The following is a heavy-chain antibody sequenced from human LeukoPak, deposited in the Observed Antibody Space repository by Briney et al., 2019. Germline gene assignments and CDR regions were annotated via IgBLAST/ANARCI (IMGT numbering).Heavy chain of an antibody. CDR1: GGSISTSSYY. Sequence: SGTLSLTCTVSGGSISTSSYYWGWIRQPPGKGLEWIGSMYYSGSTYYNPSLQSRVTISVDTSKNQFYLRLTSVTAADTAVYYCARQGGLWLRAPFDYWGQGTLVPV. CDR2: MYYSGST. CDR3: ARQGGLWLRAPFDY. D-gene: IGHD5-18*01. J-gene: IGHJ4*02. V-gene: IGHV4-39*01.